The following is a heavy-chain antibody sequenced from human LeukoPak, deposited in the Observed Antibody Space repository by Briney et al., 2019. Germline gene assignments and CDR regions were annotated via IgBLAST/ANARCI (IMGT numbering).Heavy chain of an antibody. Sequence: GGSVSLLCAASGFTYSPYDMTGARQARGRGREGISFITSSFSTIYYADSVKRRFPISRHNSKNALYLQMNSERAEDTAVYYCARGGRDGSFDYWGQGTLVTVSS. D-gene: IGHD5-24*01. V-gene: IGHV3-48*01. CDR2: ITSSFSTI. CDR1: GFTYSPYD. CDR3: ARGGRDGSFDY. J-gene: IGHJ4*02.